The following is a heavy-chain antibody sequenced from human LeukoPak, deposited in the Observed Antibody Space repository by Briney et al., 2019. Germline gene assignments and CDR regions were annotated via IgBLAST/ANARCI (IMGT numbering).Heavy chain of an antibody. CDR3: ARADGSSSISYYHMDV. V-gene: IGHV1-2*02. CDR1: GYTFTGYY. Sequence: ASVKVSCKASGYTFTGYYMHWVRQAPGQGLEWMGWINPNSGGTNYAQKFQGRVTMTRDTSISTTYMELSSMRSEDTAVYYCARADGSSSISYYHMDVWGKGTTVIVSS. CDR2: INPNSGGT. D-gene: IGHD6-6*01. J-gene: IGHJ6*03.